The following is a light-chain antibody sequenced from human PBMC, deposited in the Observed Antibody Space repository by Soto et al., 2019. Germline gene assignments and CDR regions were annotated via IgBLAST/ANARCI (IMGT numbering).Light chain of an antibody. CDR2: DAS. J-gene: IGKJ5*01. Sequence: EIVLTQSPATLSLSPGERATLSCRASQTFSSHLAWYQQKPGQAPRLLIYDASKRATGIPARFSGRWSGTDFTLTISSLEPEDFAVYYCQQRSNWPPVITFRQGTRLEIK. CDR1: QTFSSH. V-gene: IGKV3-11*01. CDR3: QQRSNWPPVIT.